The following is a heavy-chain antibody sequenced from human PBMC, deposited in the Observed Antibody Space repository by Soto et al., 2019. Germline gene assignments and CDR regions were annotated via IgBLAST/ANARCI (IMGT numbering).Heavy chain of an antibody. Sequence: VELVQSGAEVKKPGASVRVSCKASGYTFSSFGLSWVRQAPGQGPEWMGWISPETGKTEYSHKFQGRVTMTTDTSKRTLFLDLGSLTSDDTAVYYCTRDLLFISTSTVTTDAFWGQGTLVTVSS. D-gene: IGHD4-17*01. CDR3: TRDLLFISTSTVTTDAF. J-gene: IGHJ4*02. CDR2: ISPETGKT. CDR1: GYTFSSFG. V-gene: IGHV1-18*04.